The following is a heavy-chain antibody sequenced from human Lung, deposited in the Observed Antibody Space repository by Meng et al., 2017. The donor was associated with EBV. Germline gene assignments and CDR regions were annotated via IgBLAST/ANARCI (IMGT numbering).Heavy chain of an antibody. D-gene: IGHD6-19*01. V-gene: IGHV3-33*01. CDR2: IWYDGSSK. Sequence: QVHRVESGGGVVRPGRSLRLSCTASGFTFSNHGMHWVRQGPGKGLEWLAVIWYDGSSKYYADSVKGQFTISRDNSRNTLYLQMNSLRVEDTAMYYCARDEGSGAYYFDYWGQGTLVTVSS. CDR3: ARDEGSGAYYFDY. J-gene: IGHJ4*01. CDR1: GFTFSNHG.